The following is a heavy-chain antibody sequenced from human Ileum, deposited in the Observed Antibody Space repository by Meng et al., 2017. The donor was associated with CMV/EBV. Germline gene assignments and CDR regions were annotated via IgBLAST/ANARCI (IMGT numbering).Heavy chain of an antibody. CDR3: VRADPTKRSSTTSCLDY. CDR2: INSRSNQI. Sequence: GESLKISCAASGFTFSSHSLHWVRQAPGQGLEWVSSINSRSNQIYYADSVKGRFTISRDNAKNSLYLQMNSLRAEDTAVYYCVRADPTKRSSTTSCLDYWGQGTLVTVSS. CDR1: GFTFSSHS. D-gene: IGHD2-2*01. V-gene: IGHV3-21*01. J-gene: IGHJ4*02.